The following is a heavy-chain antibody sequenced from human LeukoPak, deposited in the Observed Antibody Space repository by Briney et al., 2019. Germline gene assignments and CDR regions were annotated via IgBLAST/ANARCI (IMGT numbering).Heavy chain of an antibody. CDR2: IIPIFGTA. J-gene: IGHJ4*02. CDR3: ATAPLGGYCSGGSCSSFDY. CDR1: GGTFSSYT. D-gene: IGHD2-15*01. V-gene: IGHV1-69*05. Sequence: SVKVSCKASGGTFSSYTISWVRQAPGQGLEWMGGIIPIFGTANYAQKFQGRVTITTDESTSTAYMELSSLRSEDTAVYYCATAPLGGYCSGGSCSSFDYWGQGTLVTVSS.